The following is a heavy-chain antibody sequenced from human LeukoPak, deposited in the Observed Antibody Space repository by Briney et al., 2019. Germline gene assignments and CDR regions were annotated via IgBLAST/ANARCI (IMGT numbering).Heavy chain of an antibody. CDR1: GGSISSGSYY. J-gene: IGHJ4*02. CDR3: ARDGYNYGIFDY. V-gene: IGHV4-31*03. Sequence: PSQTLSLTCTVSGGSISSGSYYWSWIRQHPGKGLEWIGYIYYSGSTYYNPSLKSRVTMSIDASKNQFSLRLSSVTAADTAVYYCARDGYNYGIFDYWGQGTLVTVSS. D-gene: IGHD5-18*01. CDR2: IYYSGST.